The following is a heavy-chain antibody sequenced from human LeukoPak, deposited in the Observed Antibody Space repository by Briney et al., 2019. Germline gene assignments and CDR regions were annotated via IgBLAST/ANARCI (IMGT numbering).Heavy chain of an antibody. CDR3: ARAPRNYGGNSGL. CDR1: GYSFSSGYY. D-gene: IGHD4-23*01. Sequence: SETLSLTCAVSGYSFSSGYYWGCRRPPPGEVLEMMGSIHHSGSTYYHPSLKSRVTISVDTSKNQFSLKMSAVTAADTAVYYCARAPRNYGGNSGLWGQGTLVTVSS. V-gene: IGHV4-38-2*01. J-gene: IGHJ4*02. CDR2: IHHSGST.